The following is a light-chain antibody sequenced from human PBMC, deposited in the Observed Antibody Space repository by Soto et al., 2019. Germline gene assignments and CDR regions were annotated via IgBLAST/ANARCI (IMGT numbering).Light chain of an antibody. CDR2: DNN. V-gene: IGLV1-51*01. CDR1: SSNIASNY. Sequence: QSVVTQPPSASGTPGQRVTISCSGSSSNIASNYVSWYQQFPGTAPKLLIFDNNKQPSGIPDRFSGSKSGTSATLDITELQTGDEADYYCATWDSGLNLYVFGTGTKLTVL. J-gene: IGLJ1*01. CDR3: ATWDSGLNLYV.